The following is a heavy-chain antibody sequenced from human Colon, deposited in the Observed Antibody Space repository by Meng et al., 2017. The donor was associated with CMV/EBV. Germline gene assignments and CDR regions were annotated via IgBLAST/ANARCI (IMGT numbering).Heavy chain of an antibody. CDR3: ARHGFGDYSYYFDH. V-gene: IGHV3-23*01. Sequence: GGSLRLSCAASGFSFSTFGMTWVRQAPGKGLEWVSTISTSGGRTYYADSVKGRFTISRDNSKSTLVLQMDSLRAEDTATFYCARHGFGDYSYYFDHWGQGILVTVSS. CDR1: GFSFSTFG. D-gene: IGHD4-17*01. CDR2: ISTSGGRT. J-gene: IGHJ4*02.